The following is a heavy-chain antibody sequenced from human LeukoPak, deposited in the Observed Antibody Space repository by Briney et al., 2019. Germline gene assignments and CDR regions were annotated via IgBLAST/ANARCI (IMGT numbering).Heavy chain of an antibody. J-gene: IGHJ4*02. V-gene: IGHV3-23*01. CDR1: GFTFSRYA. Sequence: QPGGSLRLSCAASGFTFSRYALSWVRQAPGKGLEWVSGISENGGTTFYADSVKGRFTITRDNSKNTLYVQMNSLRGEDTAVYYCAKDYGPKQLVFFDSWGQGTLVTVSS. D-gene: IGHD6-13*01. CDR2: ISENGGTT. CDR3: AKDYGPKQLVFFDS.